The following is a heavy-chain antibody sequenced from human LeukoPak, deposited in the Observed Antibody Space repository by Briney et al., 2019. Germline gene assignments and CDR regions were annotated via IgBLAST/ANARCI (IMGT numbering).Heavy chain of an antibody. CDR2: ISSSSSYI. J-gene: IGHJ4*02. Sequence: GGSLRLSCAASGFTFSSYSMNWVRQAPGKGLEWVSSISSSSSYIYYAASVKGRFTISRDNAKNSLYLQNNSLRAEDTAVYYCARTQGPFDYWGQGTLVTVSS. CDR1: GFTFSSYS. CDR3: ARTQGPFDY. V-gene: IGHV3-21*01.